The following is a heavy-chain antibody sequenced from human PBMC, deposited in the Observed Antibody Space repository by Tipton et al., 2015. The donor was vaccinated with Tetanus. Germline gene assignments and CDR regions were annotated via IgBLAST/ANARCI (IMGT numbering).Heavy chain of an antibody. J-gene: IGHJ4*02. CDR1: GYSFTSYW. CDR3: ARQGIVVVVAADFDY. V-gene: IGHV5-10-1*01. D-gene: IGHD2-15*01. Sequence: MQLVQSGAEVKKPGESLRISCKGSGYSFTSYWISWVRQMPGKGLEWMGRIDPSDSYTNYSPSFQGHVTISADKSISTAYLQWSSLKASDTAMYYCARQGIVVVVAADFDYWDQGTLVTVSS. CDR2: IDPSDSYT.